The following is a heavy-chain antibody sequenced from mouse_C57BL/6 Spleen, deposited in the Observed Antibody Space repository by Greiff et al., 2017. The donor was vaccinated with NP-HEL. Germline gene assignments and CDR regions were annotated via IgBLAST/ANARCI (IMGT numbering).Heavy chain of an antibody. Sequence: EVKVVESEGGLVQPGSSMKLSCTASGFTFSDYYMAWVRQVPEKGLEWVANINYDGSSTYYLDSLKSRFIISRDNAKNILYLQMSSLKSEDTATYYCARYDYDGYYVDYWGQGTTLTVSS. CDR3: ARYDYDGYYVDY. CDR2: INYDGSST. D-gene: IGHD2-4*01. CDR1: GFTFSDYY. V-gene: IGHV5-16*01. J-gene: IGHJ2*01.